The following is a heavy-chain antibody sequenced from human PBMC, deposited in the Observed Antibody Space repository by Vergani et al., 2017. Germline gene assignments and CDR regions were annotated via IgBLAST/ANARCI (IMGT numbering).Heavy chain of an antibody. D-gene: IGHD3-10*01. CDR3: TRHGKYYYGSGTLENGFDP. CDR1: GFTFSGSA. V-gene: IGHV3-73*02. J-gene: IGHJ5*02. Sequence: EVQLVESGGGLVQPGGSLKLSCAASGFTFSGSAMHWVRQASGKGLEWVGRIRSKANSYATAYAASVKGRFTISRDDSKNTAYLQMNSLKTEYTAVYYCTRHGKYYYGSGTLENGFDPWGQGTLVTVSS. CDR2: IRSKANSYAT.